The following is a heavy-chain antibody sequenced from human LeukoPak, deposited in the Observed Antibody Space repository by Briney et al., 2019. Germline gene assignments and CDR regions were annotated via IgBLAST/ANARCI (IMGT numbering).Heavy chain of an antibody. J-gene: IGHJ6*02. CDR1: GGSISSYY. V-gene: IGHV4-59*08. CDR3: ARMGYGSSWTYYYYYYGMDV. D-gene: IGHD6-13*01. CDR2: IYYSGST. Sequence: SETLSLTCTVSGGSISSYYWSWIRQPPGKGLEWIGYIYYSGSTNYNPSLKSRVTISVDTSKNQFSLKLSSVTAADTAVYYCARMGYGSSWTYYYYYYGMDVWGQGTTVTVSS.